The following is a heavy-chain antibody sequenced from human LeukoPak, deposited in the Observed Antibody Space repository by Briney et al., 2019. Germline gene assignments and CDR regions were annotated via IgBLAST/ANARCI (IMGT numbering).Heavy chain of an antibody. Sequence: VASVKVSCKASGYTFTGYYMHWVRQAPGQGLEWMGWINPNSGDTNYAQKFQDRVTMTRDTSISTAYMEVSRLRFDDTAVYYCARGSLRYFDYWGQGTLVTVSS. V-gene: IGHV1-2*02. CDR3: ARGSLRYFDY. CDR2: INPNSGDT. CDR1: GYTFTGYY. D-gene: IGHD3-10*01. J-gene: IGHJ4*02.